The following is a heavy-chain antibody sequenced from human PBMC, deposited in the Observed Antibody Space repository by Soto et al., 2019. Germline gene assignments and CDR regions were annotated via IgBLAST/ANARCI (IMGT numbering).Heavy chain of an antibody. J-gene: IGHJ4*02. Sequence: GGSLRLSCAASGFTFSSYGMHWVRQAPGKGLEWVAVIWYDGSNKYYADSVKGRFTISRDNSKITLYLQMNSLRAEDSAVYYCAREGVAGTFDVAPPRYWGQGTLVTVSS. CDR2: IWYDGSNK. V-gene: IGHV3-33*01. CDR1: GFTFSSYG. CDR3: AREGVAGTFDVAPPRY. D-gene: IGHD6-19*01.